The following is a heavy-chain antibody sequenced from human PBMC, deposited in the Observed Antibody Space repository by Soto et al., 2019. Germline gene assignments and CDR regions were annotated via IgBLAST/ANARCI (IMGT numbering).Heavy chain of an antibody. CDR3: ARCPIDHNWFDP. V-gene: IGHV4-61*01. CDR2: IYDTGST. Sequence: SETLSLTCTVSGGPLSSGSYYWSWLRQSPGKGLEWIGHIYDTGSTTYNPSLKSRVTISVDTSNKQFSLRLTSVTAADTAVYYCARCPIDHNWFDPWGQGTLVTVS. J-gene: IGHJ5*02. CDR1: GGPLSSGSYY. D-gene: IGHD3-9*01.